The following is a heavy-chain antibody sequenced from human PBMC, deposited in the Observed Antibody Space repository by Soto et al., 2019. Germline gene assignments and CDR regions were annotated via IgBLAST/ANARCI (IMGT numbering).Heavy chain of an antibody. CDR2: ISTAGNT. Sequence: GGSLRLSCAASGFTFSNYDMHWVRQATGKGLEWVSTISTAGNTYSPGSVKGRFTISRENAKNSLYLQMNSLRVDDTAVYYCARDDTDCSGGSCYSPDYYYYYMDVWGKGTTVTVSS. V-gene: IGHV3-13*01. CDR3: ARDDTDCSGGSCYSPDYYYYYMDV. D-gene: IGHD2-15*01. J-gene: IGHJ6*03. CDR1: GFTFSNYD.